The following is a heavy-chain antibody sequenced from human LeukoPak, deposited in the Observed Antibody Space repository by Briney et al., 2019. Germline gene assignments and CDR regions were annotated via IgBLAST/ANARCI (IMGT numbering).Heavy chain of an antibody. CDR1: GYSFSSYW. CDR2: ISSGGGSA. J-gene: IGHJ4*02. V-gene: IGHV3-23*01. D-gene: IGHD2-2*01. Sequence: GESLRISCKGSGYSFSSYWISWVRQAPGKGLEWVSGISSGGGSAYYADSVKGRFTISRDKFKNTLYLQMNSLRAEDTAIYYCAKTYCSSASCYHFDSWGQGTLVTVSS. CDR3: AKTYCSSASCYHFDS.